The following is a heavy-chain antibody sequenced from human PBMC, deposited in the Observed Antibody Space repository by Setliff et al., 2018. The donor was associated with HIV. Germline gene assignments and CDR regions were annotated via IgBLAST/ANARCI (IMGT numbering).Heavy chain of an antibody. Sequence: GGSLRLSCAASGFSFRSYAVSWVRQAPGKGLEWVSVISGSGDITYYRESVKGRFTVSRDNAKNTLYLQRNNLRDEYTAVYYCAKDALVLWFGELSYFHYWGRGPLVTVSS. CDR2: ISGSGDIT. J-gene: IGHJ4*02. CDR3: AKDALVLWFGELSYFHY. V-gene: IGHV3-23*01. D-gene: IGHD3-10*01. CDR1: GFSFRSYA.